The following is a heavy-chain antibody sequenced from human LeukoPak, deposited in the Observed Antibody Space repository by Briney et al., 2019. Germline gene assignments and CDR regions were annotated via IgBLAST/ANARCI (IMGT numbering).Heavy chain of an antibody. D-gene: IGHD1-1*01. CDR3: ATWRTAKTGFDY. J-gene: IGHJ4*02. Sequence: SETLSLTCTVSGGSISNNNYHWAWIRQPPGKGPECIGSIYYSGSPYYNPSLKSRVTISVDTSKNQFSLRLSSVTAADTAVYYCATWRTAKTGFDYWGQGTLVTVSS. V-gene: IGHV4-39*01. CDR1: GGSISNNNYH. CDR2: IYYSGSP.